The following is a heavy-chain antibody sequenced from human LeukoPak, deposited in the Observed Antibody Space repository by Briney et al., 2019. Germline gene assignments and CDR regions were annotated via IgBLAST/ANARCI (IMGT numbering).Heavy chain of an antibody. J-gene: IGHJ4*02. D-gene: IGHD3-10*01. CDR3: AKTPKMIRGTPDY. V-gene: IGHV3-23*01. CDR2: ISGGGGDA. Sequence: PGGSLRLSCAASGFTFGSYAMTWFRQAPVKGLEWVSVISGGGGDANYADSVKGRFTISRDNSKNTLYLQMSSLRAEDTAIYYCAKTPKMIRGTPDYWGQGTLVIVSS. CDR1: GFTFGSYA.